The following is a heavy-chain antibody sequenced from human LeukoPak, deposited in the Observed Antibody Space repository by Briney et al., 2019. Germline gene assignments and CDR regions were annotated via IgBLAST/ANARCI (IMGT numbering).Heavy chain of an antibody. J-gene: IGHJ3*02. V-gene: IGHV3-21*01. CDR3: ASFCGGDCYVSDDASDI. CDR2: ISSSSSYI. Sequence: GGSLRLSCAASGFTFSSYSMNWVRQAPGKGLEWVSSISSSSSYIYYADSVKGRFTISRDNAKNSLYLQMNSLRAEDTAVYYCASFCGGDCYVSDDASDIWGQGTMVTVSS. D-gene: IGHD2-21*02. CDR1: GFTFSSYS.